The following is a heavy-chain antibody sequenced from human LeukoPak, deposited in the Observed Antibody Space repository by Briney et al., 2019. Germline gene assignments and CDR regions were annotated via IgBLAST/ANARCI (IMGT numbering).Heavy chain of an antibody. CDR1: GGSISSYY. CDR2: IYYSGST. J-gene: IGHJ5*02. V-gene: IGHV4-59*01. D-gene: IGHD6-13*01. Sequence: PSETLSLTCTVSGGSISSYYWRWIRQPPGKGLEWIGYIYYSGSTNYNPSLKSRVTISVDTSKNQFSLKLSSVTAADTAVYFCARDRRYSSSWEGWFDPWGQGTLVTVSS. CDR3: ARDRRYSSSWEGWFDP.